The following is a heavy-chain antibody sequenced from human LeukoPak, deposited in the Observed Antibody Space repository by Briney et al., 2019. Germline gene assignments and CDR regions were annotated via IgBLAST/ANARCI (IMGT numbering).Heavy chain of an antibody. CDR1: GVSFSGYY. V-gene: IGHV4-34*01. CDR3: ASSGSGFGEFYYYYGMDV. D-gene: IGHD3-10*01. J-gene: IGHJ6*02. Sequence: PSETLSLTCAVYGVSFSGYYWSWIRQPPGKGLEWIGEINHSGSTNYNPSLKSRVTISVDTFKNQFSLKLSSVTAADTAVYYCASSGSGFGEFYYYYGMDVWGQGTTVTVSS. CDR2: INHSGST.